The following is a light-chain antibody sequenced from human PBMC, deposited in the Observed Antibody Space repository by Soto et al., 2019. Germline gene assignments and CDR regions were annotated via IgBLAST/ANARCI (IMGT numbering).Light chain of an antibody. CDR3: CSYAGSSTSYV. CDR2: EGS. CDR1: SSDVGSYNL. Sequence: SVLTQPASGSGSPGQSSTISCTGTSSDVGSYNLVSWYQQHPGKAPKLMIYEGSKRPSGVSNRFSGSKSGNTASLTISGLQAEDEADYYCCSYAGSSTSYVFGTGT. J-gene: IGLJ1*01. V-gene: IGLV2-23*01.